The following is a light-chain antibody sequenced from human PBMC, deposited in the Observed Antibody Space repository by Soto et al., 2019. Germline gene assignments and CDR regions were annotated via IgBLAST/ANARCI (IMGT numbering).Light chain of an antibody. Sequence: ESVMTQSPGTLSVSPGERATLSCRASQSINNNLAWYQQKPGQAPRLLIYGASTRATGIPARFSGSGSGTEFTLTIGSLQSEDFAVYYCQQYNNWPRTFGQGTKVEIK. V-gene: IGKV3-15*01. CDR3: QQYNNWPRT. CDR2: GAS. J-gene: IGKJ1*01. CDR1: QSINNN.